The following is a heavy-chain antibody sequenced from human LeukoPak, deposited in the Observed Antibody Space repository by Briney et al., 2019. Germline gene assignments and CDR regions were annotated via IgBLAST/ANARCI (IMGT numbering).Heavy chain of an antibody. CDR1: GFTFSSYS. CDR2: ISGLGSET. CDR3: ARGQWLDY. D-gene: IGHD6-19*01. Sequence: GGSLRLSCAASGFTFSSYSMNWVRQAPGKGPEYISYISGLGSETFYADSVKGRFTISRDNGRNALYLHMSTLRGEDMAVYYCARGQWLDYWGQGTLVAVSS. V-gene: IGHV3-21*04. J-gene: IGHJ4*02.